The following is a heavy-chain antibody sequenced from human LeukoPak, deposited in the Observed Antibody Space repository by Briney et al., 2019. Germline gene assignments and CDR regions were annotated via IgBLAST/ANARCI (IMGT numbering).Heavy chain of an antibody. CDR1: GGSISSYY. D-gene: IGHD3-22*01. Sequence: SETLSLTCTVSGGSISSYYWSWIRQPPGKGLEWIGYIYYSGSTNYNPSLKSRVTISVDTSKNQFSLKLSSVTTADTAVYDCARGALAGYYYDSSGPLLFDYWGQGTLVTVSS. CDR3: ARGALAGYYYDSSGPLLFDY. J-gene: IGHJ4*02. CDR2: IYYSGST. V-gene: IGHV4-59*01.